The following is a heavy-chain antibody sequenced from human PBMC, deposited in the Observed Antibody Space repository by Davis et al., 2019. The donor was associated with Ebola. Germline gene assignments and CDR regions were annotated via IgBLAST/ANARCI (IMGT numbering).Heavy chain of an antibody. CDR3: TSTTAPSLDY. CDR2: IRSKANSYAT. J-gene: IGHJ4*02. Sequence: GGSLRLSCAASGFTFSGSAMHWVRQASGKGLEWVGRIRSKANSYATAYAASVKGRFTISRDDSKNTAYLQMNSLKTEDTAVYYCTSTTAPSLDYWGQGTLATVSS. CDR1: GFTFSGSA. V-gene: IGHV3-73*01. D-gene: IGHD4-11*01.